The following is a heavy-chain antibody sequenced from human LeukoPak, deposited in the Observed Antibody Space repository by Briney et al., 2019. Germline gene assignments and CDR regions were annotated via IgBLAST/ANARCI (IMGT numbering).Heavy chain of an antibody. CDR2: IIPIFGTA. D-gene: IGHD3-22*01. V-gene: IGHV1-69*13. Sequence: SVKVSCKASGGTFSSYAISWVRQAPGQGLEWMGGIIPIFGTANYAQKFQGRVTITADESTSTAYMELSSLRSEDTAVYCCARGGDSSPHAFDIWGQGTMVTVSS. J-gene: IGHJ3*02. CDR3: ARGGDSSPHAFDI. CDR1: GGTFSSYA.